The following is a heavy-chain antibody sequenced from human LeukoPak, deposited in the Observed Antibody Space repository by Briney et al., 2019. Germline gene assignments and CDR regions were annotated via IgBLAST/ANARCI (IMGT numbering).Heavy chain of an antibody. J-gene: IGHJ4*02. CDR3: ARTLPIGYSSGWYAFDY. CDR1: GLTFSSHW. V-gene: IGHV3-30-3*01. CDR2: ISYDGSNK. Sequence: GGSLRLSCAASGLTFSSHWMHWVRQAPGKGLEWVAVISYDGSNKYYADSVKGRFTISRDNSKNTLYLQMNSLRAEDTAVYYCARTLPIGYSSGWYAFDYWGQGTLVTVSS. D-gene: IGHD6-19*01.